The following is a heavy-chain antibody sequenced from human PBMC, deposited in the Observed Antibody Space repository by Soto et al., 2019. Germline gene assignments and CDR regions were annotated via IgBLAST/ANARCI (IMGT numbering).Heavy chain of an antibody. CDR3: ARGNVVPLDY. V-gene: IGHV4-30-2*01. CDR2: MYHSGST. D-gene: IGHD2-21*01. CDR1: GGSISSGGYS. J-gene: IGHJ4*02. Sequence: PSETLSLTCAVSGGSISSGGYSWSWIRQPPGKGLEWIGYMYHSGSTYYNPSLKSRVTISVDRSKNQFSLKLSSVTAADTAVYYCARGNVVPLDYWGQGTLVTVSS.